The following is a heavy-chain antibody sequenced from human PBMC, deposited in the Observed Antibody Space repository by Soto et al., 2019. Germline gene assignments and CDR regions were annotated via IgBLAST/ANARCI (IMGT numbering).Heavy chain of an antibody. D-gene: IGHD5-12*01. CDR1: GGSISSGGYY. CDR2: IYYSGST. J-gene: IGHJ6*02. Sequence: SETLSLTCTVSGGSISSGGYYWSWIRQHPGKGLEWIGYIYYSGSTYYNPSLKSRVTISVDTSKNQFSLKLSSVTAADTAVYYCARTGGLTDKYYYYYYGMDVRGQGPTVTVSS. CDR3: ARTGGLTDKYYYYYYGMDV. V-gene: IGHV4-31*03.